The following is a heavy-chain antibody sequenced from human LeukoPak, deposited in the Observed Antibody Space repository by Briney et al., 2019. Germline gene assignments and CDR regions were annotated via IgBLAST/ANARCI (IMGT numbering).Heavy chain of an antibody. CDR1: GFTFSSYG. J-gene: IGHJ5*02. CDR2: IWYDGSNK. D-gene: IGHD3-3*01. V-gene: IGHV3-33*01. Sequence: PGGSLRLSCAASGFTFSSYGMHWVRQAPGKGLEWVAVIWYDGSNKYYADSVKGRFTISRDNSKNTLYLQMNSLRAEDTAVYYCARDRDLGVGNWFDPWGQGTLVTVSS. CDR3: ARDRDLGVGNWFDP.